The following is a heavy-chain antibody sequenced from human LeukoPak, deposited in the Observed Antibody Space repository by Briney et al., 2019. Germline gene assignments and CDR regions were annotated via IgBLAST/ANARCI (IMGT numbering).Heavy chain of an antibody. D-gene: IGHD3-9*01. CDR1: GFTFRGSG. V-gene: IGHV3-73*01. CDR3: ARHFRGDDISSFRPDAFDV. CDR2: IRSKANRCAT. Sequence: GGSLRLSCVASGFTFRGSGMHWVRQASGKGLEWLGRIRSKANRCATSYGASVKGRFINSRDDSKNTAYLQMNSLTNEDTAMYYCARHFRGDDISSFRPDAFDVWGQGTMVTVSS. J-gene: IGHJ3*01.